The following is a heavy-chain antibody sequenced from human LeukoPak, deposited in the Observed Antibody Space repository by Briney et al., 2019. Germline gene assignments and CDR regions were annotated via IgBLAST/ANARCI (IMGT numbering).Heavy chain of an antibody. Sequence: SETLSLTCTVSGGSISSYYWSWIRQPPGKGLEWIGYIYCSGSTKYNPSLKSRVTISVDTSKNQFSLKLSSVTAADRAVYYCARDERSRYYYMDVWGKGTTVTVSS. CDR2: IYCSGST. J-gene: IGHJ6*03. V-gene: IGHV4-59*01. CDR1: GGSISSYY. CDR3: ARDERSRYYYMDV.